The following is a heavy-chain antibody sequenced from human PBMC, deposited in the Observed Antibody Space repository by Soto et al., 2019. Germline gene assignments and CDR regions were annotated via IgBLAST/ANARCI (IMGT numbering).Heavy chain of an antibody. CDR2: VSYDGSDS. CDR1: GVLFSSYG. J-gene: IGHJ3*01. Sequence: GWSLGLGCTASGVLFSSYGLHGVRQAPGKGLEWVGIVSYDGSDSYYADSVKGRFTISRDNSNKTMSLQMNSLRTEDTALYYCATFGIYDFWSGYLHRDAFDVWGQGTMVTVSS. V-gene: IGHV3-30*03. D-gene: IGHD3-3*01. CDR3: ATFGIYDFWSGYLHRDAFDV.